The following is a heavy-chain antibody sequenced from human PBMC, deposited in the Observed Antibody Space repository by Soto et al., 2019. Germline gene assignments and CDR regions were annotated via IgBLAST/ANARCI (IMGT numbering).Heavy chain of an antibody. CDR1: GFTFSSYG. D-gene: IGHD5-12*01. Sequence: QVQLVESGGGVVQPGRSLRLSCAASGFTFSSYGMHWVRQAPAKGLEWVAVIWYDGSNKYYADSVKGRFTISRDNSKNTLYLQMHSLRAEDTAVYYCARESRWPRGDVDCWGQGTLVTVSS. CDR3: ARESRWPRGDVDC. J-gene: IGHJ4*02. CDR2: IWYDGSNK. V-gene: IGHV3-33*01.